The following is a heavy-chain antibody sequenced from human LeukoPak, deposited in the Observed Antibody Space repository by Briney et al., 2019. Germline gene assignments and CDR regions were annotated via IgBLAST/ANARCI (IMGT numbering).Heavy chain of an antibody. V-gene: IGHV4-59*12. Sequence: SETLSLTCTVSGGSISSYYWSWIRQPPGKGLEWIGYIYYSGSTNYNPSLKSRVTISVDRSKNQFSLKLSSVTAADTVVYYCARGGFGYYDSSGYYLFDYWGQGTLVTVSS. CDR2: IYYSGST. D-gene: IGHD3-22*01. CDR1: GGSISSYY. CDR3: ARGGFGYYDSSGYYLFDY. J-gene: IGHJ4*02.